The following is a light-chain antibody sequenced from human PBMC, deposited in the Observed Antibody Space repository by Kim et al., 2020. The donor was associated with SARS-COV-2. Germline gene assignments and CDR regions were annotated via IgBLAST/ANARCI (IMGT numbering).Light chain of an antibody. V-gene: IGKV3-15*01. CDR3: HQYNFWPYS. Sequence: SVSPGESATLSCRASQTISSNLAWFQQKPGQAPRLLIYSASSRATGVPTRFSGSGFGTEFSLTISGLQSEDFATYHCHQYNFWPYSFGQGPSWRS. CDR2: SAS. CDR1: QTISSN. J-gene: IGKJ2*01.